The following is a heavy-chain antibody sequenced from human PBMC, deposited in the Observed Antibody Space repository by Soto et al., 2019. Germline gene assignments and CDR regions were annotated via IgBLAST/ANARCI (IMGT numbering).Heavy chain of an antibody. D-gene: IGHD1-1*01. CDR1: GGSISSGGTGSY. J-gene: IGHJ4*02. CDR2: ISYTGNT. V-gene: IGHV4-31*01. CDR3: ATGHDAYKVRY. Sequence: QVQLQESGPGLVKPSQTLSLTCTVSGGSISSGGTGSYWTWIRQLPGKGLEWIGYISYTGNTYYNXSXTXXPTISIDTSETQFSLTLPSVTAADTAVYFCATGHDAYKVRYWGQGTLVTVSS.